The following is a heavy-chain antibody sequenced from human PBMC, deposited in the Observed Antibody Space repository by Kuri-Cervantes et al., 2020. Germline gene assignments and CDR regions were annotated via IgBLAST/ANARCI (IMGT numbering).Heavy chain of an antibody. V-gene: IGHV4-34*01. CDR3: AGGRTGKRYYYYSYMDV. D-gene: IGHD1-14*01. CDR1: GGSFSGYY. Sequence: ESLKISCAVYGGSFSGYYWRWIRQPPGKGLEWIGEINHSGSTNYNPYLKSRVTISVDTSKNQFSLKLSSVTAADTAVYYCAGGRTGKRYYYYSYMDVWGKGTTVTVSS. J-gene: IGHJ6*03. CDR2: INHSGST.